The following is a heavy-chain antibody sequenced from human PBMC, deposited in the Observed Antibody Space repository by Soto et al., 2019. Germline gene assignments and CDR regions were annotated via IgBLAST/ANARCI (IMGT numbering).Heavy chain of an antibody. V-gene: IGHV4-31*03. CDR1: GGSISSGGYY. CDR2: IYYSGST. CDR3: ARDGRGAYYYDSSVTDAFDI. J-gene: IGHJ3*02. D-gene: IGHD3-22*01. Sequence: QVQLQESGPGLVKPSQTLSLTCTVSGGSISSGGYYWSWIRQHPGKGLECIGYIYYSGSTYYNPSLKSRVTISVDTSKNQFSLKLSSVTAADTAVYYCARDGRGAYYYDSSVTDAFDIWGQGTMVTVSS.